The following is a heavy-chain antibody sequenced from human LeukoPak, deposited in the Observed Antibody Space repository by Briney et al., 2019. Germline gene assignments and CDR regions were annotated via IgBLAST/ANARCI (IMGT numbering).Heavy chain of an antibody. Sequence: PGGSLRLSCAASGFTFSSYAMSWVRQAPGKGLEWVSAISGSGGSTYYADSVKGRFTISRDNSKNTLYLQMNSLRAEDTAVYYCAKTTSSSSWYKGFDNWGQGTLVTVSS. D-gene: IGHD6-13*01. CDR3: AKTTSSSSWYKGFDN. V-gene: IGHV3-23*01. CDR2: ISGSGGST. J-gene: IGHJ4*02. CDR1: GFTFSSYA.